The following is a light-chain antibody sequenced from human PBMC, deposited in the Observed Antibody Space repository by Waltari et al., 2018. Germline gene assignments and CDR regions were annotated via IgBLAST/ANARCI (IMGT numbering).Light chain of an antibody. CDR3: GTWDSSLSGAV. J-gene: IGLJ7*01. CDR1: SSNHGNNY. CDR2: ENT. V-gene: IGLV1-51*02. Sequence: QSVLTQPPSVSAAPGQRVTIPCPGGSSNHGNNYVSWYRQFPGTAPKLLIYENTERPSGIPGRFSGSKSGTSATLDITGLQAGDEADYYCGTWDSSLSGAVFGGGTHLTVL.